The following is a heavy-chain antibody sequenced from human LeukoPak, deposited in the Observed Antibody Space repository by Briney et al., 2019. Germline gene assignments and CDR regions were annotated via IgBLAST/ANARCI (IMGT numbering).Heavy chain of an antibody. CDR3: ARDRVPYYYDSSGTYYFDY. CDR2: IYTSGST. V-gene: IGHV4-4*07. CDR1: GGSISSYY. D-gene: IGHD3-22*01. Sequence: SETLSLTCTVSGGSISSYYWSWIRQPAGKGLEWIGRIYTSGSTNYNPFLKSRVTMSVDTSKNQFSLKLGSVTAADTAVYYCARDRVPYYYDSSGTYYFDYWGQGTLVTVSS. J-gene: IGHJ4*02.